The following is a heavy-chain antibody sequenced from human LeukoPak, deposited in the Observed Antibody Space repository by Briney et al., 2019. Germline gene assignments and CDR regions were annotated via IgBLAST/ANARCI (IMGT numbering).Heavy chain of an antibody. J-gene: IGHJ2*01. CDR3: ARGVTMIVVVIHDWYFDL. CDR2: IYYSGST. D-gene: IGHD3-22*01. V-gene: IGHV4-59*08. Sequence: SETLSLTCTVSGGSINGYYWNWIRQPPGKGLEWIGYIYYSGSTNYNPSLKSRVTISVDTSKNHFSLKLTSVTAADTAVYYCARGVTMIVVVIHDWYFDLWGRGTLVTVSS. CDR1: GGSINGYY.